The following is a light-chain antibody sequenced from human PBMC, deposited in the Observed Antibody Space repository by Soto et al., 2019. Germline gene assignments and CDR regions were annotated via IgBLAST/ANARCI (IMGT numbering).Light chain of an antibody. V-gene: IGLV1-40*01. CDR2: DDT. CDR3: QSSDKSPDSSYV. Sequence: VITQPPSVSGAPGQTLHISCSVTSSNIGAGYAVHWYQHLPGTAPTLLIFDDTNRPSGVPDRFSGSRSGASASLAITGLQADDEGDYYCQSSDKSPDSSYVFGSGTKVTVL. J-gene: IGLJ1*01. CDR1: SSNIGAGYA.